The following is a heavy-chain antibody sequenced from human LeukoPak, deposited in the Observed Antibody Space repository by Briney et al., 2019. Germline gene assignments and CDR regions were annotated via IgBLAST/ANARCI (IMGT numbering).Heavy chain of an antibody. D-gene: IGHD5-24*01. J-gene: IGHJ6*03. V-gene: IGHV1-18*04. CDR3: ARNTYGYKFSMDV. Sequence: ASVKVSCRASGFALYKYNIVWVRQAPGQGLEWVGWITAFNGNTNYAQKVQGRVTMTTDTSTSTSYMELRNLRSDDTAVYYCARNTYGYKFSMDVWGKGTTVIISS. CDR1: GFALYKYN. CDR2: ITAFNGNT.